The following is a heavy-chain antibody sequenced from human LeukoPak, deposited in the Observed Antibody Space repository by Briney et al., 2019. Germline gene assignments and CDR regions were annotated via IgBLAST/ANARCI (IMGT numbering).Heavy chain of an antibody. CDR3: AKSGLGGYDSRFDY. V-gene: IGHV3-23*01. CDR1: GFIVSDNY. D-gene: IGHD5-12*01. J-gene: IGHJ4*02. CDR2: ISGSGGST. Sequence: GGSLRLFCAASGFIVSDNYMSWVRQAPGKGLEWVSAISGSGGSTYYADSVKGRFTISRDNSKNTLYLQMNSLRAEDTAVYYCAKSGLGGYDSRFDYWGQGTLVTVSS.